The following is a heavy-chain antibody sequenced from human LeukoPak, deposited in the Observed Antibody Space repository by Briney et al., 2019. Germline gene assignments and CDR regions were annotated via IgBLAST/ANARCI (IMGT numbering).Heavy chain of an antibody. CDR3: ASAQYSSGWYGDY. Sequence: GGSLRLSCAASGFTFSNYTLTWVRQAPGKGLEWVSAISNSGRTAYYADSVKGRFTISRDDSKSTLFLQMNSLRAEDTAVYYCASAQYSSGWYGDYWGQGTLVTVSS. V-gene: IGHV3-23*01. CDR1: GFTFSNYT. CDR2: ISNSGRTA. D-gene: IGHD6-13*01. J-gene: IGHJ4*02.